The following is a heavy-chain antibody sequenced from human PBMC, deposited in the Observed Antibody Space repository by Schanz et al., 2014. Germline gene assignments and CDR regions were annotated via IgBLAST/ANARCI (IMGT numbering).Heavy chain of an antibody. J-gene: IGHJ4*02. D-gene: IGHD5-18*01. Sequence: QVQLVESGGGVVQPGRSLRLSCAASGFTFSRYGMHWVRQAPGKGPEWVARVWYDGNTKYYVDSVKGRFTISRDNSKNTIQQQRNSLRVDDAAVDYYAREASALVGEYCFDVWGKGTLVTVSS. CDR2: VWYDGNTK. V-gene: IGHV3-33*01. CDR1: GFTFSRYG. CDR3: AREASALVGEYCFDV.